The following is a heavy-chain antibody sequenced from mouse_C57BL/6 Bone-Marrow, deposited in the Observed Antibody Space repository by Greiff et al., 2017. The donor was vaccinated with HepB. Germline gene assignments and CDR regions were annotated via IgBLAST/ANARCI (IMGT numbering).Heavy chain of an antibody. D-gene: IGHD2-1*01. CDR1: GYTFTSYW. CDR3: GPGGGNYVYAMGY. V-gene: IGHV1-53*01. CDR2: INPSNGGT. Sequence: QVQLQQSGTELVKPGASVKLSCKASGYTFTSYWMHWVKQRPGQGLEWIGNINPSNGGTNYNEKFKSKATLTVDKSSSTAYMQLSSLTSEDSAVYCCGPGGGNYVYAMGYWGQGTSVTVSS. J-gene: IGHJ4*01.